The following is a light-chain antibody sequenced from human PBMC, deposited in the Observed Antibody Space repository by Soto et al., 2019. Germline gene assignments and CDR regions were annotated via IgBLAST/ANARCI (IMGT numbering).Light chain of an antibody. CDR2: WAS. CDR1: QNINNR. J-gene: IGKJ1*01. CDR3: QHFYTYSPWT. Sequence: DIQMTQSPSTLSASVGDRVKITCRATQNINNRLAWYQQRPGRAPKLLVYWASTLQSGVPSRFSGSGSGTEFTLSISSLQPDDFATFYCQHFYTYSPWTFGQGTKLDIK. V-gene: IGKV1-5*03.